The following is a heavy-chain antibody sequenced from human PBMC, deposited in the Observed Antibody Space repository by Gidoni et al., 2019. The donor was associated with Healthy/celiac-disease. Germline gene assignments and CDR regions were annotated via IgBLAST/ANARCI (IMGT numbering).Heavy chain of an antibody. D-gene: IGHD1-1*01. CDR3: AREMATTNPAGDAFDI. V-gene: IGHV1-69*01. CDR2: IIPIFGTA. CDR1: GGPFRSYA. Sequence: QVQLVQSGAEVKKPRSSVKVSCKASGGPFRSYAISWVRQAPGQGLEWMGGIIPIFGTANYAQKFQGRVTITADESTSTAYMELSSLRSEDTAVYYCAREMATTNPAGDAFDIWGQGTMVTVSS. J-gene: IGHJ3*02.